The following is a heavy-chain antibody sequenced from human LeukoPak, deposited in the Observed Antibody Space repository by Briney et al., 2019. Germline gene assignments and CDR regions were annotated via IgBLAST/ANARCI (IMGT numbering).Heavy chain of an antibody. CDR3: ATAYCSSTSCPT. CDR1: GFTFSSYA. J-gene: IGHJ5*02. D-gene: IGHD2-2*01. CDR2: INDSGDST. Sequence: PGGSLRLSCAASGFTFSSYAMSRVRQAPGKGLEWVSSINDSGDSTYYADSVKGRFTISRDNSKNTLYLLMNNLRAEDTAIFYCATAYCSSTSCPTWGQGTLVTVSS. V-gene: IGHV3-23*01.